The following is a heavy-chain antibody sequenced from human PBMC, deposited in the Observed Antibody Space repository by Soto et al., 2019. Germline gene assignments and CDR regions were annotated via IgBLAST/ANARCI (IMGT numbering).Heavy chain of an antibody. CDR1: GFTFSSYS. CDR3: ARYGGITQPLALDAFDI. V-gene: IGHV3-48*02. D-gene: IGHD1-20*01. CDR2: ISSSSSTI. Sequence: EVQLVESGGGLVQPGGSLRLSCAASGFTFSSYSMNWVRQAPGKGLEWVSYISSSSSTIYYADSVKGRFTISRDNAKNSLYLQMNSLRDEDTAVYYCARYGGITQPLALDAFDIWGQGTMVTVSS. J-gene: IGHJ3*02.